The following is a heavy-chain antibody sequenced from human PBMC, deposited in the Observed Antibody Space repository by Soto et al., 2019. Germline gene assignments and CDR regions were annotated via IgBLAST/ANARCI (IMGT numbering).Heavy chain of an antibody. CDR3: AREGHDYGSGYNY. D-gene: IGHD4-17*01. J-gene: IGHJ4*02. CDR1: GLTFSTYW. Sequence: AGGSLRLSCAASGLTFSTYWMSWVRQAPGKGLEWVANIKQDGSEKYYVDSVKGRFTVSRDNAKNSLYLQMNSLRAEDTAVYYCAREGHDYGSGYNYWGQGTMVTVYS. CDR2: IKQDGSEK. V-gene: IGHV3-7*01.